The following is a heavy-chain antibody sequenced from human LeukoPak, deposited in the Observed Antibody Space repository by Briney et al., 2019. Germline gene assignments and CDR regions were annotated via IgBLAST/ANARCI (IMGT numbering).Heavy chain of an antibody. J-gene: IGHJ6*03. D-gene: IGHD6-19*01. CDR1: GGSISNYY. V-gene: IGHV4-59*01. CDR3: ARAPGSAYYPYYYMDV. Sequence: SETLSLTXTVSGGSISNYYWSWIRQPPGKGLEWTGYIYYTGSTNYNPSLKSRVTMSVDTSKNQFSLNLNSVTAADTAEYYCARAPGSAYYPYYYMDVWGKGTTVTVSS. CDR2: IYYTGST.